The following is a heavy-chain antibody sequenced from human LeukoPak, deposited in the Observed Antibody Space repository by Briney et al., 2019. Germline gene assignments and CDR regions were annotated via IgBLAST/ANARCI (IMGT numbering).Heavy chain of an antibody. D-gene: IGHD3-22*01. V-gene: IGHV3-21*01. J-gene: IGHJ5*02. CDR1: GFTFSSYG. CDR3: ARDRQYYYDSSGYSEKNWFDP. Sequence: GGSLRLSCAASGFTFSSYGMNWVRQAPGKGLEWVSSISCSSSYIYYADSVKGRFTISRDNAKNSLYLQMNSLRAEDTAVYYCARDRQYYYDSSGYSEKNWFDPWGQGTLVTVSS. CDR2: ISCSSSYI.